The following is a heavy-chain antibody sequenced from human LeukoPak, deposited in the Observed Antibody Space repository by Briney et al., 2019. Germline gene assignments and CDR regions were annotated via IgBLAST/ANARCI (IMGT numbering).Heavy chain of an antibody. CDR3: ATGPSSSSYTFDY. V-gene: IGHV4-34*01. Sequence: SETLSLTCAVYGGSFSGYYWSWIRQPPGKGLEWIALIYYTGSTFYNPSLKSRATMSVDTSNNQFSLKLSSVTAADTAVYYCATGPSSSSYTFDYWGQGTLVTVSS. CDR1: GGSFSGYY. D-gene: IGHD6-13*01. CDR2: IYYTGST. J-gene: IGHJ4*02.